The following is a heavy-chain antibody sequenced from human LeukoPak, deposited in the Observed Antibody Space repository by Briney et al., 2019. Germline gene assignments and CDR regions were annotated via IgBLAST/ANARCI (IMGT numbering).Heavy chain of an antibody. CDR1: GFTFSSYP. D-gene: IGHD2-2*01. CDR3: ARDRSYCSSTSCYYYYGMDV. Sequence: GRSLRLSCAASGFTFSSYPMHWVRQAPGKGLEWVAVISYDGSNKYYADSVKGRFTISRDNSKNTLYLQMSSLRAEDTAVYYCARDRSYCSSTSCYYYYGMDVWGQGTTVTVSS. CDR2: ISYDGSNK. J-gene: IGHJ6*02. V-gene: IGHV3-30-3*01.